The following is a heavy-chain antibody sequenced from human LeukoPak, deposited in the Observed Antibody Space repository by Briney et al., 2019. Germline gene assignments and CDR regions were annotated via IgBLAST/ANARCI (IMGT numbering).Heavy chain of an antibody. CDR3: ARDRVTPPLDY. CDR2: ISYDGSNK. CDR1: GFTFSSYA. J-gene: IGHJ4*02. D-gene: IGHD4-23*01. V-gene: IGHV3-30-3*01. Sequence: GGSLRLSCAASGFTFSSYAMHWVRQAPGKGLEWVAVISYDGSNKYYADSVKGRFTISRDNSKNTLYLQMNSLRAEDTAVYYCARDRVTPPLDYWGQGTLVTVSS.